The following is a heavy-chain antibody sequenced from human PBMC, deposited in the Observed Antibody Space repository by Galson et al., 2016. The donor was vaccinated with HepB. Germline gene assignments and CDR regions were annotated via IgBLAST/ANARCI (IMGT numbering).Heavy chain of an antibody. CDR1: GFPFSSYG. V-gene: IGHV3-30*03. Sequence: SLRLSCAASSGFPFSSYGLHWVRQAPGKALEWVAVVSYDGSIIPYADSVKGRFTISRHNSKNTLYLQMNSLRAEDTALYYCVRDLDDYIWGTYRTLDYWGHGTLVTVSS. CDR3: VRDLDDYIWGTYRTLDY. D-gene: IGHD3-16*01. CDR2: VSYDGSII. J-gene: IGHJ4*01.